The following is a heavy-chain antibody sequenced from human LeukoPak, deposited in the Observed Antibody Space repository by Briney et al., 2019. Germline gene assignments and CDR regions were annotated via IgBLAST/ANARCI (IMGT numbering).Heavy chain of an antibody. J-gene: IGHJ6*04. D-gene: IGHD3-10*01. CDR1: GYTFTGYY. CDR3: ARGASGSFLFDV. Sequence: ASVKVSCKASGYTFTGYYMHWVRQAPGQGLEWMGWINPNSGGTNYAQKFQGWVTVTRDTSISTAYMELSRLRSDDTAVYYCARGASGSFLFDVWGKGTTVTVSS. CDR2: INPNSGGT. V-gene: IGHV1-2*04.